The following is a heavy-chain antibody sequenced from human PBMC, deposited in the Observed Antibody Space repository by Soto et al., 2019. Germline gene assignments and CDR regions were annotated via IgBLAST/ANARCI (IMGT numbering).Heavy chain of an antibody. J-gene: IGHJ4*02. CDR3: ARDSVEMATTYFDY. CDR2: IIPIFGTA. CDR1: GGTFSSYA. Sequence: QVQLVQSGAEVKKPGSSVKVSCKASGGTFSSYAISWVRQAPGQGLEWMGGIIPIFGTANYAQKFQGRVTITADESTSTAYTELSSLRSEDTAVYYCARDSVEMATTYFDYWGQGTLVTVSS. D-gene: IGHD1-1*01. V-gene: IGHV1-69*12.